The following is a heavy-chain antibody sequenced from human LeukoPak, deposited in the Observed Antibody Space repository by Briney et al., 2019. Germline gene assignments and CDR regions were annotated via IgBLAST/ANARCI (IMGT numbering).Heavy chain of an antibody. V-gene: IGHV4-34*01. CDR3: ARFQWLASPSGGDY. D-gene: IGHD6-19*01. Sequence: SETLSLTCAVYGGSFSGYYWSWIRQPPGKGLEWIGEINHSGSTNYNPSLKSRVTISVDTSKNQFSLKLSSVTAADTAVYYCARFQWLASPSGGDYWGQGTLVTVSS. J-gene: IGHJ4*02. CDR1: GGSFSGYY. CDR2: INHSGST.